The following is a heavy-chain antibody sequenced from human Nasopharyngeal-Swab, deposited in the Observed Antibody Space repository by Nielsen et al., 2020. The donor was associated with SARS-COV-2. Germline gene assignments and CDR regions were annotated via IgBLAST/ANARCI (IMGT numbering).Heavy chain of an antibody. Sequence: GESLKISCAASGFTFSTEAMSWFRQAPGRGLEWVATIDYSGAYTFHADSLKGRFTISRDNSKDMVHLQMDSLSAEETAVYYCATGGTTGEFYSGYSQDPFHVWGQGTLVTVSS. V-gene: IGHV3-23*01. D-gene: IGHD3-3*01. J-gene: IGHJ3*01. CDR2: IDYSGAYT. CDR1: GFTFSTEA. CDR3: ATGGTTGEFYSGYSQDPFHV.